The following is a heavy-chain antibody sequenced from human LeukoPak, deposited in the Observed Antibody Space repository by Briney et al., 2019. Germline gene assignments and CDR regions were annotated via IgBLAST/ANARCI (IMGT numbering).Heavy chain of an antibody. D-gene: IGHD1-26*01. CDR1: GFTFSNYA. Sequence: GGSLRLSCAASGFTFSNYAMSWVRQAPGKGLEWVSAISGSGGSTYYADSVKGRFTISRGNSKNTLYLQMNSLRAGDTAVYYCARSSGSWLFDYWGQGTLVTVSS. CDR3: ARSSGSWLFDY. CDR2: ISGSGGST. J-gene: IGHJ4*02. V-gene: IGHV3-23*01.